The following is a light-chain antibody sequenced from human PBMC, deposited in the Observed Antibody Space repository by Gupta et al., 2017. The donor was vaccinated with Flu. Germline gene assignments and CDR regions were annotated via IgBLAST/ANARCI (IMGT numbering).Light chain of an antibody. CDR3: SSYTSSSTLEV. V-gene: IGLV2-14*01. CDR1: SSDTGGYNF. CDR2: EVS. Sequence: QSALTQPASASGSPGQSITISCTGTSSDTGGYNFVSWYQQHPGKAPKLMIFEVSHRPSGVSTRFSGSKSGNTASLTISGLQAEDEADYYCSSYTSSSTLEVFGTGTKVTVL. J-gene: IGLJ1*01.